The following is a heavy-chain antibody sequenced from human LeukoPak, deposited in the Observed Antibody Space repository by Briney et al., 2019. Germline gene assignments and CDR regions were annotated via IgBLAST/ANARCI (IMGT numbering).Heavy chain of an antibody. J-gene: IGHJ4*02. CDR1: GGSFSGYY. CDR3: ARRRGYVWGSYRHDY. Sequence: SETLSLTCAVYGGSFSGYYWSWIRQPPGKGLEWIGEINHSGSTNYNPSLKSRATISVDTSKNQFSLKLSSVTAADTAVYYCARRRGYVWGSYRHDYWGQGTLVTVSS. D-gene: IGHD3-16*02. CDR2: INHSGST. V-gene: IGHV4-34*01.